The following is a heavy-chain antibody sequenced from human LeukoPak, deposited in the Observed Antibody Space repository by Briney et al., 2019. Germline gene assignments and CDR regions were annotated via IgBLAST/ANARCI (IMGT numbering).Heavy chain of an antibody. V-gene: IGHV4-4*07. CDR2: ISAYGGT. CDR1: ADFFSSYY. D-gene: IGHD6-19*01. J-gene: IGHJ4*01. Sequence: SETLSLTCNVSADFFSSYYWCWLRQPAGKGPQWIGRISAYGGTNYSPSLTGRVSLSLDTSKQQLSLKISSMTAADTAVYYCARDLSSGWYYLDPWGQGALVTVSS. CDR3: ARDLSSGWYYLDP.